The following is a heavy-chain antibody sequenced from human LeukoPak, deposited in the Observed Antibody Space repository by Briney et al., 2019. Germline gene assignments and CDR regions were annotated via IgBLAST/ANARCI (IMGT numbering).Heavy chain of an antibody. J-gene: IGHJ4*02. Sequence: PSENLSLTCTVSGGSISSYYWSWIRQPAGKGLEWIGRIYTSGSTNYNPSLKSRVTMSVDTSKNQFSLKLSSVTAADTAVYYCARDDSSGYHTTYFDYWGQGTLVTVSS. CDR2: IYTSGST. CDR3: ARDDSSGYHTTYFDY. V-gene: IGHV4-4*07. CDR1: GGSISSYY. D-gene: IGHD3-22*01.